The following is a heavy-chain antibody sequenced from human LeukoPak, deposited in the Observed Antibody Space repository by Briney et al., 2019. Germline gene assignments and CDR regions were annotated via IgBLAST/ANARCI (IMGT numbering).Heavy chain of an antibody. CDR2: ISGSGGST. J-gene: IGHJ6*03. D-gene: IGHD6-19*01. Sequence: GGSLRLSCAASGFTFSSYAMSWVRQAPGKGLEWVSAISGSGGSTYYADSVKGRFTISRDNSKNTLYLQMNSLRAEDTAVYYCARSSGWYHRGPDYYYYYMDVWGKGTTVTVS. CDR1: GFTFSSYA. V-gene: IGHV3-23*01. CDR3: ARSSGWYHRGPDYYYYYMDV.